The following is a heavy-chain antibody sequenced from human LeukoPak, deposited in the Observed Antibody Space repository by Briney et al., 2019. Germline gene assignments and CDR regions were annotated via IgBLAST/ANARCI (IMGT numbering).Heavy chain of an antibody. CDR3: ASRDTTIHLDY. J-gene: IGHJ4*02. D-gene: IGHD5-12*01. CDR1: GFIFNSYA. CDR2: INHSGST. Sequence: PGGSLRLSCAASGFIFNSYAMSWIRQPPGKGLEWIGEINHSGSTNYNPSLKSRVTISVDTSKNQFSLKLSSVTAADTAVYYCASRDTTIHLDYWGQGTLVTVSS. V-gene: IGHV4-34*01.